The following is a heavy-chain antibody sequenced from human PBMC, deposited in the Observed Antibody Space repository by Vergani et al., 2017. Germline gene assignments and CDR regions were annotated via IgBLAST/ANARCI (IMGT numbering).Heavy chain of an antibody. CDR2: ISSSSSYI. D-gene: IGHD5-18*01. CDR3: AKDRGYSYGGFDY. J-gene: IGHJ4*02. V-gene: IGHV3-21*01. CDR1: GFTFSSYS. Sequence: VQLVESGGGVVQPGRSLRLSCAASGFTFSSYSMNWVRQAPGKGLEWVSSISSSSSYIYYADSVKGRFTISRDNAKNSLYLQMNSLRAEDTAVYYCAKDRGYSYGGFDYWGQGTLVTVSS.